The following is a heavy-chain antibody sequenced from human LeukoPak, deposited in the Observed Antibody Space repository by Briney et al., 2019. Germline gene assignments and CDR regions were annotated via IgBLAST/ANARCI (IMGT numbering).Heavy chain of an antibody. D-gene: IGHD4-17*01. V-gene: IGHV1-18*01. CDR3: ARDNIPYGDYVGGFDY. CDR2: ISAYNGNT. CDR1: GYTFTSYG. Sequence: GASVKVSCKASGYTFTSYGISWVRQAPGQGLEWMGWISAYNGNTNYAQKLQGRVTMTTDTSTSTAYMELRSLRSDDTAVYYCARDNIPYGDYVGGFDYWGQGTLVTVSS. J-gene: IGHJ4*02.